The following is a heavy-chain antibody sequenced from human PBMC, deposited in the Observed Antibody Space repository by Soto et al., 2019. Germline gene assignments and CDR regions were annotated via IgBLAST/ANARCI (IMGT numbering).Heavy chain of an antibody. CDR3: ASDMGATTPFDY. CDR2: IIPVFGTV. Sequence: QVQLVQSGAEVKKPGSSVKVSCKPSGGTFTGYAVSWVRQAPGQGLGWMGGIIPVFGTVTYAQKFQDRVTISADEFTRTADKHLHSLRSEDRAVYYCASDMGATTPFDYRGQGTLVTVSS. CDR1: GGTFTGYA. V-gene: IGHV1-69*01. J-gene: IGHJ4*02. D-gene: IGHD1-26*01.